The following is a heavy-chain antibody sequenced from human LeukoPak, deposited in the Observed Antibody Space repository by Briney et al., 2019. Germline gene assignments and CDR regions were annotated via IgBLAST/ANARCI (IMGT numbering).Heavy chain of an antibody. Sequence: GGSLRLSCAASGFTFDDYALSWVRQAPGKGLEWVSGITWNGATTGYADSVKGRFTISRDNAKNSLYLQMNSLRADDTALYYCATDRVTITGAHNMVVWGKGTTVTVSS. CDR3: ATDRVTITGAHNMVV. V-gene: IGHV3-20*04. CDR2: ITWNGATT. D-gene: IGHD1-20*01. J-gene: IGHJ6*03. CDR1: GFTFDDYA.